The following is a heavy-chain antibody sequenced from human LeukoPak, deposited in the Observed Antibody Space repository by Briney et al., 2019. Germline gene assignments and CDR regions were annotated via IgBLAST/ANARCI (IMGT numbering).Heavy chain of an antibody. Sequence: ASVKVSCKASGYTFTSYGISWVRQAPGQGLEWMGWISAYNGNTNYAQKLQGRVTMTTDTSTSTAYMELRSLRSDDTAVYYCAKKTRSFDYGDLGGWFDPXXXGTLVTVSS. CDR2: ISAYNGNT. V-gene: IGHV1-18*01. J-gene: IGHJ5*02. CDR1: GYTFTSYG. CDR3: AKKTRSFDYGDLGGWFDP. D-gene: IGHD4-17*01.